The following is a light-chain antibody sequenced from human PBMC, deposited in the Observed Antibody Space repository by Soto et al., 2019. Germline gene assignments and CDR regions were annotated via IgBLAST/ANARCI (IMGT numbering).Light chain of an antibody. CDR2: DTS. CDR3: QQYDSSPWT. V-gene: IGKV3-20*01. Sequence: EIVLTQSPGTLSLSPGERATLSCRASQSIRSSYLAWYQQTPGQAPRLLVYDTSYRATGVPDRFSGSGSGTDFTLTISRLEPEDSAVYYCQQYDSSPWTFGQGTKVDIK. CDR1: QSIRSSY. J-gene: IGKJ1*01.